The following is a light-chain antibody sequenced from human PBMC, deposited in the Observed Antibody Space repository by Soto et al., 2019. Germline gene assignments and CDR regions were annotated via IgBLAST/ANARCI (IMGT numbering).Light chain of an antibody. CDR2: WAS. CDR1: QSVLYSSNNNNY. V-gene: IGKV4-1*01. CDR3: QQYYSSPLT. J-gene: IGKJ4*01. Sequence: DIVMTQSPDSLAVSLGGRAAINCKSSQSVLYSSNNNNYLAWYQQKPGQPPKLLIYWASTRESGVPGRFSGSGSGTDFTLTISSLQAEDVAVYYCQQYYSSPLTFGGGTKVDI.